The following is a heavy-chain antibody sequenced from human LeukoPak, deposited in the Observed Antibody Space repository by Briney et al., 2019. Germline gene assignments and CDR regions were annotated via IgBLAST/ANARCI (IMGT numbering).Heavy chain of an antibody. CDR1: GFTFSSYS. Sequence: GGSLRLSCAASGFTFSSYSMNWVRQAPGKGLEWVSSISSSSSYIYYADSVKGRFTISRDNAKNSLYLQMNSLRAEDTAVYYCARGAGYSYGSYYYYYMDVWGKGTTVTVSS. CDR3: ARGAGYSYGSYYYYYMDV. CDR2: ISSSSSYI. J-gene: IGHJ6*03. V-gene: IGHV3-21*01. D-gene: IGHD5-18*01.